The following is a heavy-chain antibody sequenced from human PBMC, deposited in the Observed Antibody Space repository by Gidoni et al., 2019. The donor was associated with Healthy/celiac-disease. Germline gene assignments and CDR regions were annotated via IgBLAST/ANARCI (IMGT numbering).Heavy chain of an antibody. V-gene: IGHV3-48*03. D-gene: IGHD1-26*01. CDR2: ISRRGITI. Sequence: EVQLVESGGGLVQPGGSLRLSCAASGFTFSSYEMNWVRQAPGKGLVWFSYISRRGITIYSEALVRGRFTTPRNNAKNSLYLKRNRRRAEDTVFYYCGGVGGGGSYGWVDYWGQGTLVTVSS. J-gene: IGHJ4*02. CDR1: GFTFSSYE. CDR3: GGVGGGGSYGWVDY.